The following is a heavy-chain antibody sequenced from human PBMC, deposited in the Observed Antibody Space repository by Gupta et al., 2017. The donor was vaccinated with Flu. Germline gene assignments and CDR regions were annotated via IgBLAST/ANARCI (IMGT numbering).Heavy chain of an antibody. D-gene: IGHD6-6*01. J-gene: IGHJ4*02. CDR1: GFTFSDYY. V-gene: IGHV3-11*05. CDR3: ARALPSSIAARRYYFDY. Sequence: QVQLVESGGGLVKPGGSLRLSCAASGFTFSDYYMSWFRQAPGKGLEWVSYISSSSSYTNYADSVKGRFTISRDNAKNSLYLQMNSLRAEDTAVYYCARALPSSIAARRYYFDYWGQGTLVTVSS. CDR2: ISSSSSYT.